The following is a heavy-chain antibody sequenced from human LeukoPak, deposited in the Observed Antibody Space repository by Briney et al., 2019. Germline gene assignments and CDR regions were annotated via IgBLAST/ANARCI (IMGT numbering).Heavy chain of an antibody. CDR3: GREKRGYGDRRLYYYYMDV. CDR2: IYYSGST. CDR1: GGSISSSSYY. J-gene: IGHJ6*03. D-gene: IGHD4-17*01. V-gene: IGHV4-39*07. Sequence: SETLSLTCTVSGGSISSSSYYWGWIRQPPGKGLEWIGSIYYSGSTYYNPSLKSRVTMSVDTSKNQFSLKLSSVTAADTAVYYCGREKRGYGDRRLYYYYMDVWGKGTTVTISS.